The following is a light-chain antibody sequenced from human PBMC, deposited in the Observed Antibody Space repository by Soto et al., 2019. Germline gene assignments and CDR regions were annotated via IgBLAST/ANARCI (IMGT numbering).Light chain of an antibody. CDR2: EVT. CDR1: SSDVGGYNY. V-gene: IGLV2-14*01. CDR3: SSYTTSYTQV. Sequence: QFALTQPASVSGSPGQSITISCTGTSSDVGGYNYVSWYQHHPGKVPKLMIYEVTNRPSGISNRFSGSKSGNTASLTISGLQAEDEADYYCSSYTTSYTQVFGGGTKLTVL. J-gene: IGLJ2*01.